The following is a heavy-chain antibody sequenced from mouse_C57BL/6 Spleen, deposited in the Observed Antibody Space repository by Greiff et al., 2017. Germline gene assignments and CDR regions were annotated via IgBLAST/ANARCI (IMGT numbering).Heavy chain of an antibody. V-gene: IGHV1-15*01. CDR1: GYTFTDYE. Sequence: VKLQESGAELVRPGASVTLSCKASGYTFTDYEMHWVKQTPVHGLEWIGAIDPETGGTAYNQKFKGKAILTADKSSSTAYMELRSLTSEDSAVYYCTRRYYWGQGTLVTVSA. D-gene: IGHD1-1*01. CDR2: IDPETGGT. J-gene: IGHJ3*01. CDR3: TRRYY.